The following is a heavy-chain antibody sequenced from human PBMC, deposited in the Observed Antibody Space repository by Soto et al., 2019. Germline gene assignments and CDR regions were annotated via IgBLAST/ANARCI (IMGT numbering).Heavy chain of an antibody. CDR2: IIPIFGTA. J-gene: IGHJ4*02. D-gene: IGHD5-18*01. CDR3: ARDRGSDTAMVLYYFDY. CDR1: GGTFSSYA. Sequence: ASVKVSCKASGGTFSSYAISWVRQAPGQGLEWMGGIIPIFGTANYAQKFQGRVTITADESTSTAYMELSSLRSEDTAVYYCARDRGSDTAMVLYYFDYWGQGTLVTVSS. V-gene: IGHV1-69*13.